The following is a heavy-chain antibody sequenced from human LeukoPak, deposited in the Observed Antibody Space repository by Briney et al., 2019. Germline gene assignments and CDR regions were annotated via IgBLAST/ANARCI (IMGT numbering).Heavy chain of an antibody. J-gene: IGHJ1*01. CDR3: TSWGDTTAEYFQR. Sequence: PGGSLRLSCAASGFTFSSYAMHWVRQAPGKGLEWVAHINPDRRDTYYVDSVKGRFTISRDNAQNSMYLQMNSLRVEDTAVYYCTSWGDTTAEYFQRWGQGTLVTVSS. V-gene: IGHV3-7*01. CDR2: INPDRRDT. CDR1: GFTFSSYA. D-gene: IGHD2-21*02.